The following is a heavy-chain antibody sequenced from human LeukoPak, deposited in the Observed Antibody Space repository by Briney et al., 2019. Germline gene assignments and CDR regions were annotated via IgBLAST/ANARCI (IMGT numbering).Heavy chain of an antibody. Sequence: GESLKISCKGSGYSFNSYWIGWVRQMPGKGREWMGIIYPGDSDTRYSPSSQGQVTISADKSISTAYLQWSSLKPSDTAMYYCVRPSGSYRTPFDYWGQGTLVTVSS. CDR2: IYPGDSDT. CDR3: VRPSGSYRTPFDY. J-gene: IGHJ4*02. CDR1: GYSFNSYW. D-gene: IGHD1-26*01. V-gene: IGHV5-51*01.